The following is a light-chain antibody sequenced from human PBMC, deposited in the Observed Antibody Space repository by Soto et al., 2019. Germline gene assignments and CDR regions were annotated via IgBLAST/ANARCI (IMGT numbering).Light chain of an antibody. CDR1: QSISRS. J-gene: IGKJ1*01. Sequence: IQMPQSPSTLSASLGARVTITCRASQSISRSLAWYQQKPGKAPKLLIYQASSLESGVPSRFRGSGSGTEFTLTISSLPPDDFETYYCQQYNSYLWTFGQGTKVDIK. CDR3: QQYNSYLWT. CDR2: QAS. V-gene: IGKV1-5*03.